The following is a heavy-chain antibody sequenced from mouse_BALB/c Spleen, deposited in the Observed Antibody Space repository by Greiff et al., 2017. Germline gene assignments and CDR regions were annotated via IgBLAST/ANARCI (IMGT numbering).Heavy chain of an antibody. CDR2: ISYSGST. J-gene: IGHJ4*01. D-gene: IGHD2-9*01. V-gene: IGHV3-2*02. CDR3: ARAYYGCAMDY. Sequence: EVKLQESGPGLVKPSQSLSLTCTVTGYSITSDYAWNWIRQFPGNKLEWMGYISYSGSTSYNPSLKSRISITRDTSKTQFYLQLNSVTTEDTATYYCARAYYGCAMDYWGQGTSVTVSS. CDR1: GYSITSDYA.